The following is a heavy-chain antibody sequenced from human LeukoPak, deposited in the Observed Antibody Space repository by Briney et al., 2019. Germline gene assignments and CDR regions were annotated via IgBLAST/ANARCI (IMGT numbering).Heavy chain of an antibody. V-gene: IGHV3-7*04. CDR2: IHPEGNEK. CDR3: ARGDDFSGDH. Sequence: GGSLRLSCAVSGFTFSNFWMSWVRQAPGRGLEWVANIHPEGNEKYHVESVKGRFTISRDNAKDLLFLQMNGLRVEDTAVYYCARGDDFSGDHWGQGTLVTVSS. CDR1: GFTFSNFW. D-gene: IGHD1-1*01. J-gene: IGHJ4*02.